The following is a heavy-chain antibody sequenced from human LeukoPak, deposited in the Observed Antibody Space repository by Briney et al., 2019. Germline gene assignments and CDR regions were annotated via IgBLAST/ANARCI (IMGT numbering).Heavy chain of an antibody. V-gene: IGHV4-34*01. CDR1: GGSFSGYY. D-gene: IGHD2-15*01. CDR3: AGKGTVVAATFDY. CDR2: INHSGST. J-gene: IGHJ4*02. Sequence: SETLSLTCAVYGGSFSGYYWSWIRQPPAKGLEWIGEINHSGSTNYNPSLKSRVTISVDTSKNQFSLKLRSVTAADTAVYYCAGKGTVVAATFDYWGQGTLVTVSS.